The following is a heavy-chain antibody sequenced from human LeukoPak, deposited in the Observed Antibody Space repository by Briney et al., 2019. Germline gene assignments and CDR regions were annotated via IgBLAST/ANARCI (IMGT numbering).Heavy chain of an antibody. V-gene: IGHV4-39*01. CDR2: INHSGST. J-gene: IGHJ4*02. Sequence: PSETLSLTCTVSGGSVSSSSYYWGWIRQPPGKGLEWIGEINHSGSTNYNPSLKSRVTISVDTSKNQFSLKLSSVTAADTAVYYCARQGGLRYFDWSRIFDYWGQGTLVTVSS. CDR1: GGSVSSSSYY. D-gene: IGHD3-9*01. CDR3: ARQGGLRYFDWSRIFDY.